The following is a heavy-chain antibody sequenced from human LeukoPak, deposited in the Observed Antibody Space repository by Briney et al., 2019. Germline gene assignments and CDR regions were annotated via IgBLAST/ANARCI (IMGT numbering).Heavy chain of an antibody. J-gene: IGHJ4*02. CDR1: GFNFCSYW. CDR3: ARDTGSGYGDFDY. Sequence: GGSLRLPCAAFGFNFCSYWMNWVRQAPGKGLEWVANINQDGGEDYYVDSVKGRFTISRGNAKNSLYLQMNSLRVEDTAVYYCARDTGSGYGDFDYWGQGTLVTVSS. V-gene: IGHV3-7*05. CDR2: INQDGGED. D-gene: IGHD5-12*01.